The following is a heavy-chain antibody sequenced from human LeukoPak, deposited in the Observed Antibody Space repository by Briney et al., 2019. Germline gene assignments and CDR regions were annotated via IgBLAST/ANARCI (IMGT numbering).Heavy chain of an antibody. D-gene: IGHD5-24*01. Sequence: GGSLRLSCAASGFTFSSYGMHWVRQAPGKGLEWVAFIRYDGSNKYYADSVKGRFTISRDNSKNTLYLQMNSLRAEDTAVYYFAKGSRVGKNPHWYFDLWAGAPLFIVSS. CDR1: GFTFSSYG. V-gene: IGHV3-30*02. J-gene: IGHJ2*01. CDR3: AKGSRVGKNPHWYFDL. CDR2: IRYDGSNK.